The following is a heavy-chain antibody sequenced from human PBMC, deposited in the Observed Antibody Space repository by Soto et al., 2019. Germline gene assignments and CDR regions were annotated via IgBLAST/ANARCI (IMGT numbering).Heavy chain of an antibody. Sequence: SETLSLTCTVSGDSINSDGYFWSWIRQHPGKGLEWIGSIHHFGTTYYNPSLSSRLNVSMDTSKNQFSLNLNSVTAADTAVYFCARLICASSICYFPAWFDPWGRGTLVTVSS. V-gene: IGHV4-31*03. CDR2: IHHFGTT. CDR1: GDSINSDGYF. J-gene: IGHJ5*02. CDR3: ARLICASSICYFPAWFDP. D-gene: IGHD2-21*01.